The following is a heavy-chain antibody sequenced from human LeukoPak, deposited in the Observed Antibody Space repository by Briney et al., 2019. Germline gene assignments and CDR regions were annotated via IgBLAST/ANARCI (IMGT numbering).Heavy chain of an antibody. D-gene: IGHD2-8*02. CDR3: VRTTGNRFDY. CDR1: GFTFSSSS. Sequence: GGSLRLSCAASGFTFSSSSMNWVRQAPGKGLEWVSFVSSSNTYIDYADSVKGRFTISRDNAKSSLYLQMNSLRAEDTAVYYCVRTTGNRFDYWGQGTLVTVSS. J-gene: IGHJ4*02. CDR2: VSSSNTYI. V-gene: IGHV3-21*04.